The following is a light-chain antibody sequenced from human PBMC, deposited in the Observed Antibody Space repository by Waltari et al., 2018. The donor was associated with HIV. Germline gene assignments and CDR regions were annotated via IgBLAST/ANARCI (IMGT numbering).Light chain of an antibody. CDR2: KNS. V-gene: IGLV3-27*01. J-gene: IGLJ3*02. CDR3: YSAADNNWV. CDR1: VLATTY. Sequence: SYELTQPSSVSVSPGQTARIICSGDVLATTYARWFQQQAGQAPVLMIYKNSELPSRIPERFSGSSSGTTVTLTSRGAQVEDEADYYCYSAADNNWVFGGGTKLTVL.